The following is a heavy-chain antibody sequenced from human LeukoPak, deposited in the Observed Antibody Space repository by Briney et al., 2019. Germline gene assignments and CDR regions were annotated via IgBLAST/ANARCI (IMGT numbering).Heavy chain of an antibody. D-gene: IGHD2-2*01. CDR2: MNPNSGNT. Sequence: ASVKVSCKASGYTFTSYDINWVRQATGQGLEWMGWMNPNSGNTGYAQKFQGRVTMTRNTSISTAYMELSSLRSEDTAVYYCAGDCSSTSCYPYYYYYMDVWGKGTTVTVSS. J-gene: IGHJ6*03. CDR1: GYTFTSYD. V-gene: IGHV1-8*01. CDR3: AGDCSSTSCYPYYYYYMDV.